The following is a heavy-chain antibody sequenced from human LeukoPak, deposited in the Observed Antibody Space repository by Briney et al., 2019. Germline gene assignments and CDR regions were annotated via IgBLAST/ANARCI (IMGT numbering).Heavy chain of an antibody. CDR1: GYTFTSYG. Sequence: ASVKVSCKASGYTFTSYGISWVRQAPGQGLEWMGWISAYNGNTNYAQKFQGRVTMTRDTSISTAYMELSRLRSDDTAVYYCASENRDSSSWYEGDYNWFDPWGQGTLVTVSS. D-gene: IGHD6-13*01. CDR3: ASENRDSSSWYEGDYNWFDP. J-gene: IGHJ5*02. V-gene: IGHV1-18*01. CDR2: ISAYNGNT.